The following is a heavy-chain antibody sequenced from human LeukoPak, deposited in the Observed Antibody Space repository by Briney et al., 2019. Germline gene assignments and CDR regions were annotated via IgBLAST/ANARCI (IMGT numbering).Heavy chain of an antibody. V-gene: IGHV1-24*01. Sequence: ASVKVSCKVSGYTLTELSMHWVRQAPGKGLEWMGGFDPEDGETIYAQKLQGRVTMTTDTSTSTAYMELRSLRSDDTAVYYCARVRVMITFGGVTALSHFDYWGQGTLVTVSS. J-gene: IGHJ4*02. CDR3: ARVRVMITFGGVTALSHFDY. D-gene: IGHD3-16*01. CDR1: GYTLTELS. CDR2: FDPEDGET.